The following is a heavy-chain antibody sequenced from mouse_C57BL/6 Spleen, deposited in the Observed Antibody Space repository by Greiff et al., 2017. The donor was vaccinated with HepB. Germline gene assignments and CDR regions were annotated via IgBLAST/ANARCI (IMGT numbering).Heavy chain of an antibody. CDR1: GYAFSSSW. J-gene: IGHJ2*01. CDR3: ARRSNYEGFYFDY. V-gene: IGHV1-82*01. Sequence: QVQLKESGPELVKPGASVKISCKASGYAFSSSWMNWVKQRPGKGLEWIGRIYPGDGDTNYNGKFKGKATLTADKSSSTAYMQLSSLTSEDSAVYFCARRSNYEGFYFDYWGQGTTLTVSS. D-gene: IGHD2-5*01. CDR2: IYPGDGDT.